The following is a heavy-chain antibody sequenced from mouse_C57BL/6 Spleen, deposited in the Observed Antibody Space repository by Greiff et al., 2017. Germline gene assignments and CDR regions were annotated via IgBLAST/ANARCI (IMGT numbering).Heavy chain of an antibody. CDR3: AREDSNYSWFAY. D-gene: IGHD2-5*01. CDR1: GFTFSDYY. J-gene: IGHJ3*01. CDR2: INYDGSST. V-gene: IGHV5-16*01. Sequence: EVMLVESEGGLVQPGSSMKLSCTASGFTFSDYYMAWVRQVPEKGLEWVANINYDGSSTYYLDSLKSRFIISRDNAKNILYLQMSSLKSEDTATYYCAREDSNYSWFAYWGQGTLVTVSA.